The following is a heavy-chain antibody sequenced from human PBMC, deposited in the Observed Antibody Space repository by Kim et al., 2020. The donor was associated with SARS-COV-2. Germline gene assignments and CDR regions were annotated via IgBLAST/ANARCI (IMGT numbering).Heavy chain of an antibody. CDR3: STALRWEQLGGDY. CDR1: GFTFTNAY. Sequence: GGSLRLSCTASGFTFTNAYMSWVRKAPGKGLEWIGRIKSKTDGATTDYAAPVKGRFIISRDDSRDTLYLQMNSLTTEDTAVDYCSTALRWEQLGGDYWGQGTLVTVSS. D-gene: IGHD3-16*01. J-gene: IGHJ4*02. CDR2: IKSKTDGATT. V-gene: IGHV3-15*01.